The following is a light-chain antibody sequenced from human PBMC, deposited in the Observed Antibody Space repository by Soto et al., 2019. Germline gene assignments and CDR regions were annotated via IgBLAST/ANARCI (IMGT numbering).Light chain of an antibody. CDR1: QRVASN. CDR2: GAS. CDR3: QQYNNRPYT. V-gene: IGKV3-15*01. Sequence: EIVMTQSPATLSVSPGERATLSCRASQRVASNLAWYQQKPGQAPRLLIYGASARASGSPARFSGSGSGKEFTLTISSLQSEDFAVYFCQQYNNRPYTFGQGAKLEIK. J-gene: IGKJ2*01.